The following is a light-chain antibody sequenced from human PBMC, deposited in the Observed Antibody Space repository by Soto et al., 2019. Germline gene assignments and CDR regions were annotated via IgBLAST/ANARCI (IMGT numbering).Light chain of an antibody. Sequence: EIVVTQSPATLSVSPGERATLSCRASQSLSNNLAWYQQKPGQAPRLLISGASTRATGVPARFSGSGSGTDFTLTISRLEPEDFAVYYCQQYGSSPPLTFGGGTRLEIK. V-gene: IGKV3-20*01. CDR2: GAS. J-gene: IGKJ5*01. CDR1: QSLSNN. CDR3: QQYGSSPPLT.